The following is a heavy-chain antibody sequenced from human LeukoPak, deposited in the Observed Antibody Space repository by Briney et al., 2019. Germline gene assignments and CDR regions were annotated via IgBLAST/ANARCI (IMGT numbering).Heavy chain of an antibody. D-gene: IGHD3-10*01. Sequence: SETLSLTCTVSGGSIRSSSYYWGWIRQPPGKGLEWIGSIYYSGSTYYNPSLKSRVTISVDTSKKQFSLKLTSVTAADTAVYYCARRPIWFGFPYYYYYYMDVWGKGTTVTISS. V-gene: IGHV4-39*01. CDR1: GGSIRSSSYY. CDR2: IYYSGST. J-gene: IGHJ6*03. CDR3: ARRPIWFGFPYYYYYYMDV.